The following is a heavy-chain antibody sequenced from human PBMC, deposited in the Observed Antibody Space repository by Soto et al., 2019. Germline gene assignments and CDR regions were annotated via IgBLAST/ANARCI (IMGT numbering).Heavy chain of an antibody. D-gene: IGHD5-12*01. CDR2: ISSDGRTT. CDR3: VRGNSGYGNFDY. J-gene: IGHJ4*02. Sequence: GGSLRLSCSASGFTLSGYWMHWVRQVPGKGLVWVSRISSDGRTTNYADSVGGRFTISRDNAKNTLYVQMNSLRAEDTAVYYCVRGNSGYGNFDYWGQGTLVTVSS. V-gene: IGHV3-74*01. CDR1: GFTLSGYW.